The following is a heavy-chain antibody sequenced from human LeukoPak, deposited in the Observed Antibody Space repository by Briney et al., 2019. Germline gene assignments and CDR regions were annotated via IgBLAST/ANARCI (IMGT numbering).Heavy chain of an antibody. CDR3: ASVPGETKKRAIDY. J-gene: IGHJ4*02. V-gene: IGHV3-21*01. D-gene: IGHD3-10*01. CDR1: GLSFSTNS. CDR2: ISGSSTYI. Sequence: EGSLRLSCAASGLSFSTNSMNWVRQAPGKGLEWVSAISGSSTYIYYADSVKGRFTISRDNAKNSVDLQMNSLRAEDTAVYYCASVPGETKKRAIDYWGQGTLVTVSS.